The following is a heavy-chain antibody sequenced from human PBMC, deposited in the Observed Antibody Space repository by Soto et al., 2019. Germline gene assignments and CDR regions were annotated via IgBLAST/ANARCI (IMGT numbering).Heavy chain of an antibody. CDR1: GGSISSYY. CDR2: IYYSGST. J-gene: IGHJ5*02. D-gene: IGHD2-2*01. CDR3: AREPPRRSSTDSNWFDP. Sequence: PSETLSLTCTVSGGSISSYYWSWIRQPPGKGLEWIGYIYYSGSTNYNPSLKSRVTISVDTSKNQFSLKLSSVTAADTAVYYCAREPPRRSSTDSNWFDPWGQGTLVTVSS. V-gene: IGHV4-59*12.